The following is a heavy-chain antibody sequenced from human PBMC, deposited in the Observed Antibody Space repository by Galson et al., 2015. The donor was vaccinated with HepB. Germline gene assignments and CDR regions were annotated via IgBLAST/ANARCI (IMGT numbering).Heavy chain of an antibody. CDR2: ISYDGSNK. D-gene: IGHD6-13*01. CDR1: GFTFSSYA. CDR3: ARGPHIAAAGTRVIHNWFDP. V-gene: IGHV3-30*04. J-gene: IGHJ5*02. Sequence: SLRLSCAASGFTFSSYAMHWVRQAPGKGLEWVAVISYDGSNKYYADSVKGRFTIPRDKSKNTLYLQMNSLRAEDTAVYYCARGPHIAAAGTRVIHNWFDPWGQGTLVTVSS.